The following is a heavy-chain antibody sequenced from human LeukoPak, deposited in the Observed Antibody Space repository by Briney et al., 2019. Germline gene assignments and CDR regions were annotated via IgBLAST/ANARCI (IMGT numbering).Heavy chain of an antibody. D-gene: IGHD5-18*01. Sequence: ASVKVSCKASGGTFSSYAISWVRQAPGQGLEWMGGIIPIFGTANYAQKFQGRVTITADKSTSTAYMELSSLRSEDTAVYYCARVAGIQLWLDYWGQGTLVTVSS. CDR1: GGTFSSYA. CDR2: IIPIFGTA. CDR3: ARVAGIQLWLDY. V-gene: IGHV1-69*06. J-gene: IGHJ4*02.